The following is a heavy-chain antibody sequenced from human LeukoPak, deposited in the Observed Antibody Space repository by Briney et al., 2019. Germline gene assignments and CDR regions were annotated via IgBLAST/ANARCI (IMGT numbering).Heavy chain of an antibody. CDR1: GFSLPTSGVA. CDR2: IYWNDDK. V-gene: IGHV2-5*01. CDR3: AHRRWGSSDFDY. J-gene: IGHJ4*02. D-gene: IGHD3-16*01. Sequence: SGPTLLQPAPTLTLTFTFSGFSLPTSGVAVGWIRQPPGKALEWLALIYWNDDKRYNPSLKSRLTITKDTSKHQVVLTMTNMDPVDTATYCCAHRRWGSSDFDYWGQGTLVTVSS.